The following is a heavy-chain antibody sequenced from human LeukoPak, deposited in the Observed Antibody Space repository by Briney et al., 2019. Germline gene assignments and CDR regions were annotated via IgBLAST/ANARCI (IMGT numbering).Heavy chain of an antibody. CDR2: IYYSGST. D-gene: IGHD6-13*01. CDR3: ARHGTYTYTSSCHY. J-gene: IGHJ4*02. Sequence: SETLSLTCTVSGGSSSRSSYYWGWNRQPPGKGLEWIGSIYYSGSTYYNPSLQSRVSISVDTSKNQFSLKLNSVTAADTAVYYCARHGTYTYTSSCHYWGQGTLVTVSS. V-gene: IGHV4-39*01. CDR1: GGSSSRSSYY.